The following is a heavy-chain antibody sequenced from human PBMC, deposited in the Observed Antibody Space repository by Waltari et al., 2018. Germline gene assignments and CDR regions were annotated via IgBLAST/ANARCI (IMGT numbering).Heavy chain of an antibody. D-gene: IGHD5-18*01. Sequence: QVQLQQWGAGLLKPSETLSLTCAVYGGSFSGYYWSWIRQPPGKGLEWIGEINHSGSTNYNPSLKRRVTISVDTSKNQFSLKLSSVTAADTAVYYCASGGAMVARGGFDYWGQGTLVTVSS. CDR2: INHSGST. CDR3: ASGGAMVARGGFDY. J-gene: IGHJ4*02. V-gene: IGHV4-34*01. CDR1: GGSFSGYY.